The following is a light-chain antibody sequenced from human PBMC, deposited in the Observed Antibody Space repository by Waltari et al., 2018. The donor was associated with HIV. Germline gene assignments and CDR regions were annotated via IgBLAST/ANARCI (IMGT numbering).Light chain of an antibody. V-gene: IGLV2-14*01. CDR2: EVS. Sequence: QSALTQPASVSGSPGKSITISCIGSSSDIGAYNFVSWYQQRPGKAPKLMIYEVSDRPSGSSKRCAGSKSGITASLTISGLQADDEADYYCASYTRSGILLFGGGTRLTVL. CDR3: ASYTRSGILL. J-gene: IGLJ2*01. CDR1: SSDIGAYNF.